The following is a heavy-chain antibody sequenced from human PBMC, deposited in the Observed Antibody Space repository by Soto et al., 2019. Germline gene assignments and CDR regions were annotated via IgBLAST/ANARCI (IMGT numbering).Heavy chain of an antibody. CDR2: ITPFSGDV. V-gene: IGHV1-45*02. D-gene: IGHD1-26*01. CDR3: AGGGAGSGPFTWELPDH. Sequence: QMQLVQSGAEVKXTGSTVTVSCKALGNTFTYRYLHXXXXXXXQALEWMGWITPFSGDVHYAQKFQERVTITRDRSINTAYMRMSSLRSEDTAMYYCAGGGAGSGPFTWELPDHWGQGTLVTVSS. CDR1: GNTFTYRY. J-gene: IGHJ4*02.